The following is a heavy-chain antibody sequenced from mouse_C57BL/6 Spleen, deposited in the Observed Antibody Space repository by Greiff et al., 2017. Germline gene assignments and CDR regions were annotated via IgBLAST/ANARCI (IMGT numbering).Heavy chain of an antibody. J-gene: IGHJ3*01. Sequence: QVQLQQSGAELARPGASVKLSCKASGYTFTSYGISWVKQRTGQGLEWIGEIYPRSGNTYYNEKFTGKATLTADKSSSTAYMELRSLTSEDSAVYFCASPGIYYDYDVGGFAYWGQGTLVTVSA. V-gene: IGHV1-81*01. CDR3: ASPGIYYDYDVGGFAY. D-gene: IGHD2-4*01. CDR1: GYTFTSYG. CDR2: IYPRSGNT.